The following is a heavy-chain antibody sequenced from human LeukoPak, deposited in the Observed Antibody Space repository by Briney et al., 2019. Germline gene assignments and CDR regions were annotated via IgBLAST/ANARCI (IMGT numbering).Heavy chain of an antibody. Sequence: GSLRLSCAASGFTFSTYSINWVRQAPGKGLEWVSSISSGSIYIYYADSVKGRFTISRDNAKNSLSLQMNTLRADDTAVYFCARGSGSGWSWGTNYFDYWGQGTLVTVSS. D-gene: IGHD6-19*01. CDR2: ISSGSIYI. J-gene: IGHJ4*02. CDR3: ARGSGSGWSWGTNYFDY. V-gene: IGHV3-21*01. CDR1: GFTFSTYS.